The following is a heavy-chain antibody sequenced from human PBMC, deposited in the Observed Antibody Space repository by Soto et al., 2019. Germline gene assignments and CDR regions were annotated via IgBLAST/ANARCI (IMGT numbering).Heavy chain of an antibody. D-gene: IGHD7-27*01. J-gene: IGHJ4*02. V-gene: IGHV1-2*02. CDR3: GLEPTGTGGLDH. Sequence: QVQLVQSGAEVKKPRASVKVSCKASGHTFTGHHMHWVRQTPGQGLQWMGCINLESGDTRYAQKFQGRVTTTRDTSITTVYMELSGLRSDDTAVYYCGLEPTGTGGLDHWGQGTLVTVSS. CDR2: INLESGDT. CDR1: GHTFTGHH.